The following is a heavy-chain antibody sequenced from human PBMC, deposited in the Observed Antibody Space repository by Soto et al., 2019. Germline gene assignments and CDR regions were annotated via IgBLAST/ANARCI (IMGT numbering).Heavy chain of an antibody. D-gene: IGHD7-27*01. Sequence: ESGGGLVEPGGSLRLSCEASGFTFTNAWLNWVRQAPGKGLEWVGRIKSKNDGGTTDYAAPVKGRFTISRDDSENTVYLQMNSLKTEDTAVYYCAADLPNWGAYAFDYWGQGTLVTVSS. V-gene: IGHV3-15*07. CDR3: AADLPNWGAYAFDY. CDR1: GFTFTNAW. CDR2: IKSKNDGGTT. J-gene: IGHJ4*02.